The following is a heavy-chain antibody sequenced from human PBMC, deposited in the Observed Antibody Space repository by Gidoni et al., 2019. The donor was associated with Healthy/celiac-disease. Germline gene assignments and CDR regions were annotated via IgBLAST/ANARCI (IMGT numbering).Heavy chain of an antibody. CDR3: ARVSYGDYVAGGSYHYGMDV. J-gene: IGHJ6*02. CDR2: IIPILGIA. D-gene: IGHD4-17*01. V-gene: IGHV1-69*04. CDR1: GGTFSSYA. Sequence: QVQLVQSGAAVKKPGSSVKVSCKASGGTFSSYAISWVRQAPGQGLEWMGRIIPILGIANYAQKCQGRVTITADKSTSTAYMELSSLRSEDTAVYYCARVSYGDYVAGGSYHYGMDVWGQGTTVTVSS.